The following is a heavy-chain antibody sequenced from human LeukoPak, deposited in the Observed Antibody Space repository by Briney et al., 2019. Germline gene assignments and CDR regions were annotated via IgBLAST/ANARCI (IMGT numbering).Heavy chain of an antibody. D-gene: IGHD6-19*01. V-gene: IGHV3-23*01. Sequence: GGPLRLSCAASGFTFSSYAMSWVRQAPGKGLEWVSAISGSGGSTYYADSVKGRFTISRDNSKNTLYLQMNSLRAEDTAVYYCAKAVAGTLNFDYWGQGTLVTVSS. CDR1: GFTFSSYA. CDR3: AKAVAGTLNFDY. CDR2: ISGSGGST. J-gene: IGHJ4*02.